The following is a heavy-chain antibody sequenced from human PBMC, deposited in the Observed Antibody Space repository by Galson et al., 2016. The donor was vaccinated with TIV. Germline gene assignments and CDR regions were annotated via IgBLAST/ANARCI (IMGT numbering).Heavy chain of an antibody. CDR3: ARARSGWFDS. J-gene: IGHJ5*01. V-gene: IGHV4-61*02. Sequence: LSLTCTVSGGSVSSGTYHWSWIRQPAGKGLEWAGRFSTSGNTNYSPSLKSRVTILVDTSKNQFSLKLSSVTAADTAVYYCARARSGWFDSWGQGTLVTVSS. CDR1: GGSVSSGTYH. D-gene: IGHD6-19*01. CDR2: FSTSGNT.